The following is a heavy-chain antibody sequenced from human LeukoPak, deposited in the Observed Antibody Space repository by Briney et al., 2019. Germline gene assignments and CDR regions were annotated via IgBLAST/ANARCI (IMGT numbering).Heavy chain of an antibody. J-gene: IGHJ6*02. CDR3: ARATRITMVRGVKVGYYSGMDV. CDR1: GFTFSSYS. Sequence: GGSLRLSCAASGFTFSSYSMNWVRQAPGKGLEWVSSISSSSSYIYYADSVKGRFTISRDNAKNSLYLQMNSLRAEDTAVYYCARATRITMVRGVKVGYYSGMDVWGQGTTVTVSS. CDR2: ISSSSSYI. D-gene: IGHD3-10*01. V-gene: IGHV3-21*01.